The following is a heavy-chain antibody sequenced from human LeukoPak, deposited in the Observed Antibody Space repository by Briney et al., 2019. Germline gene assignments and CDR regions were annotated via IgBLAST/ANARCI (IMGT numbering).Heavy chain of an antibody. CDR3: ARSPDIVVVPAAIGEDY. CDR2: MNPNSGNT. Sequence: ASVKVSYKASGYTFTNYDINWVRQATGQGLEWMGWMNPNSGNTGYAQKFQGRVTIIRNTSISTAYMELSSLRSDDTAVYYCARSPDIVVVPAAIGEDYWGQGTLVTVSS. CDR1: GYTFTNYD. J-gene: IGHJ4*02. V-gene: IGHV1-8*03. D-gene: IGHD2-2*01.